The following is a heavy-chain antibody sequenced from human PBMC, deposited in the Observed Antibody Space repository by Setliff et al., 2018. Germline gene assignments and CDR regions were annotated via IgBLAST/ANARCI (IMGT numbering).Heavy chain of an antibody. Sequence: GGSLRLSCAASGFTFSDYYMSWVRQAPGKGLEWIPVLSGDGNAYYADSVRGRFTISRDNSKKTLYLQMNSLRAEDTAVYYCVKDVVGYSSTWPKRDYFDYWGQGTLVTVSS. J-gene: IGHJ4*02. V-gene: IGHV3-53*01. CDR2: LSGDGNA. D-gene: IGHD6-13*01. CDR1: GFTFSDYY. CDR3: VKDVVGYSSTWPKRDYFDY.